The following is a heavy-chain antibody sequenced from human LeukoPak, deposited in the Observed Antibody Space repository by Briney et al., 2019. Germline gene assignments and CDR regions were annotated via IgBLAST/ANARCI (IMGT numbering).Heavy chain of an antibody. Sequence: PGGSLRLSCAASGFTFSNSAMNWVRQAPGKGLEWVSSINDVSSHIYYADSVKGRFTISRNNANNSLYLQMNSLRAEDTALYHCARDSSLSEYFNWFDPWGQGTLVTVSS. CDR3: ARDSSLSEYFNWFDP. V-gene: IGHV3-21*04. CDR1: GFTFSNSA. J-gene: IGHJ5*02. D-gene: IGHD6-6*01. CDR2: INDVSSHI.